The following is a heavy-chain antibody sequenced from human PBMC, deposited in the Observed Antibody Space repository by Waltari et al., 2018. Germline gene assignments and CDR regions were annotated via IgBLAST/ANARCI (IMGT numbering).Heavy chain of an antibody. D-gene: IGHD1-7*01. CDR3: AREKTQLHYYYYMDV. V-gene: IGHV4-61*02. Sequence: QVQLQESGPGLVKPSQTLSLTCTVSGGSISSGSYDWSWIRQPAGKGLEWIGRIYTSGRTNYNPTLKSRVTIAVATSKNQFSLKLSSVTTADTTVYYCAREKTQLHYYYYMDVWGKGTTVTVSS. J-gene: IGHJ6*03. CDR1: GGSISSGSYD. CDR2: IYTSGRT.